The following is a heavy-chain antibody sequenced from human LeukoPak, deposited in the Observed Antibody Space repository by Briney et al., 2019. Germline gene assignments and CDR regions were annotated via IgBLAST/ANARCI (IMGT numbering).Heavy chain of an antibody. CDR3: ATGEVGTLDVFDI. Sequence: SETVTLSCTVSGGPVTNYHWSWLRQPAGKGLEWIARFYTGGSTIYNPSLNGRATMSVDTSMNHFSLKLTSVTAADTAIYYYATGEVGTLDVFDIWGQSTVDTVSS. CDR1: GGPVTNYH. CDR2: FYTGGST. J-gene: IGHJ3*02. V-gene: IGHV4-4*07. D-gene: IGHD1-26*01.